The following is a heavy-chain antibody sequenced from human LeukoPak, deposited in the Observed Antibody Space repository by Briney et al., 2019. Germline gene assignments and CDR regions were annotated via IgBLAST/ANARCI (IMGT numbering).Heavy chain of an antibody. V-gene: IGHV1-18*04. D-gene: IGHD6-13*01. CDR1: GYTFTGYY. CDR3: ARMGTGSWTRVGYGMDV. CDR2: ISAYNGNT. J-gene: IGHJ6*02. Sequence: ASVKVSCKASGYTFTGYYMHWVRQAPGQGLEWMGWISAYNGNTNYAQKLQGRVTMTTDTSTSTAYMELRSLRSDDTAVYYCARMGTGSWTRVGYGMDVWGQGTTDTVSS.